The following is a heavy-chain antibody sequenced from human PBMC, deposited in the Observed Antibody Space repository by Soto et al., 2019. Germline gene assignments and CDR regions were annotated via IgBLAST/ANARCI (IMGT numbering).Heavy chain of an antibody. CDR2: IIPIFGTT. D-gene: IGHD2-15*01. CDR1: GGTFSSCA. CDR3: ARVVTVVKSFHYWYFDL. J-gene: IGHJ2*01. V-gene: IGHV1-69*12. Sequence: QVQLVQSGAEVKKPGSSVKVSCKASGGTFSSCAIIWVRQAPGRGLEWMGGIIPIFGTTNYAQKFQGRVTITADESTSTAYMELSSLRSEDLAVYYCARVVTVVKSFHYWYFDLWGRGTLVTVSS.